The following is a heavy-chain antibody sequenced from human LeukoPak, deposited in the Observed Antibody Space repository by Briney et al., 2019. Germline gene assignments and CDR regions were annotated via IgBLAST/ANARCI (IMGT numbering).Heavy chain of an antibody. D-gene: IGHD6-13*01. CDR2: IIPIFGKA. CDR3: ARDGTAAAGTYYYYYYMDV. CDR1: GGTFSSYA. V-gene: IGHV1-69*06. J-gene: IGHJ6*03. Sequence: GASVKVSCKASGGTFSSYAISWVRQAPGQGLEWMGGIIPIFGKANYAQKFQGRVTITADKSTSTAYMELSSLSSEDTAVYYCARDGTAAAGTYYYYYYMDVWGKGTTVTVSS.